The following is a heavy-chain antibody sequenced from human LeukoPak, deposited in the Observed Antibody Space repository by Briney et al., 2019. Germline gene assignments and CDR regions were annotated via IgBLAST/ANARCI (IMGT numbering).Heavy chain of an antibody. V-gene: IGHV3-23*01. D-gene: IGHD2-15*01. CDR1: GLAVSTSV. J-gene: IGHJ6*02. CDR3: AKNLGGQSIVVVVAAISYGMDV. Sequence: GGSLRLPCATSGLAVSTSVIYWFRQAPGKGLEWVSDIKDADAKPSYADSVKGRFTISRDNSKNTLYLQMNSLRAEDTAVYYCAKNLGGQSIVVVVAAISYGMDVWGQGTTVTVSS. CDR2: IKDADAKP.